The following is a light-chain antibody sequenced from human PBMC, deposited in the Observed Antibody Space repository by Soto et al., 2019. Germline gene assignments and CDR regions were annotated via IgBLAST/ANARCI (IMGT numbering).Light chain of an antibody. CDR2: AAS. CDR3: QQSFSPLWT. Sequence: DIQMTQSPSSLSASVGDRVTITFRASQSISNYLNWYQQKPGKAPKLLIYAASSMQSGVPSRFSGSVSETDFTLTISSLQPDDSATYYCQQSFSPLWTFGQGTKVEV. J-gene: IGKJ1*01. V-gene: IGKV1-39*01. CDR1: QSISNY.